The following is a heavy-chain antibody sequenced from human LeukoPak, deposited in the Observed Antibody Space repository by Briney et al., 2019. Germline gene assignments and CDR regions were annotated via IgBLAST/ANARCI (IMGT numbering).Heavy chain of an antibody. D-gene: IGHD3-16*01. CDR3: ARILRGIDY. CDR2: IYSGGST. V-gene: IGHV3-53*01. J-gene: IGHJ4*02. Sequence: GGSLRLSCAASRFTVSSNYMSWVRQAPGRGLEWVSVIYSGGSTYYADSVKGRFTISRDKSKNTLYLQMNSLRAEDTAVYYCARILRGIDYWGQGILVTVSS. CDR1: RFTVSSNY.